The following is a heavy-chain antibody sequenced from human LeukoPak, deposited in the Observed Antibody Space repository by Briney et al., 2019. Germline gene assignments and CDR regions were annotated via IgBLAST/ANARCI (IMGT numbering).Heavy chain of an antibody. CDR1: GYPFTTWE. Sequence: ASVKVSCKTSGYPFTTWEINWVRQAAGQGLEWMGWVHPNSGNTAYAQKFQGRVTMTKDTSISTAYMELSGLRFDDTAVYFCARGPRNDPWGQGTLVTVSS. CDR2: VHPNSGNT. CDR3: ARGPRNDP. D-gene: IGHD1-14*01. J-gene: IGHJ5*02. V-gene: IGHV1-8*01.